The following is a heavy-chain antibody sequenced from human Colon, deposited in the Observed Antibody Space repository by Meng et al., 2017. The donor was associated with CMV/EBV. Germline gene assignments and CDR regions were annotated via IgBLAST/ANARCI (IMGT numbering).Heavy chain of an antibody. J-gene: IGHJ4*02. CDR2: ISTYDGNI. D-gene: IGHD5-12*01. Sequence: GYTLSAYGIRWGGQAPGKGREWMGWISTYDGNIEYAQKVQGRVTMTTDTRTSTAYMKWTSLKSDDTAVFDCARARGVGYSAYDYYDFWGQGTLVTVSS. CDR3: ARARGVGYSAYDYYDF. CDR1: GYTLSAYG. V-gene: IGHV1-18*01.